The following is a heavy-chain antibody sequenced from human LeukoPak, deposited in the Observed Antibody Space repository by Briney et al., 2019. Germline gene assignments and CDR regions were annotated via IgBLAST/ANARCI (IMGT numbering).Heavy chain of an antibody. CDR1: GFTFSSYW. V-gene: IGHV3-7*01. J-gene: IGHJ4*02. CDR2: IKQDGSEK. CDR3: ARDLYSSGLGRFDY. Sequence: PGGSLRLSCAASGFTFSSYWMSWVRQAPGKGLEWVANIKQDGSEKYYVDSVKGRFTISRDNAKNSLYLQMNSLRAEDTAVYYCARDLYSSGLGRFDYWGQGTLVTVSS. D-gene: IGHD6-19*01.